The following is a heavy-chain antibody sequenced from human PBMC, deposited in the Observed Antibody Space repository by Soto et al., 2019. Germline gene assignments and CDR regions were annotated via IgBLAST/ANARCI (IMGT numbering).Heavy chain of an antibody. CDR3: ARLPLPDYYYGMDV. CDR1: CGSFSGYY. Sequence: SETLSLTCAVYCGSFSGYYWSWIRQPPGKGLEWIGEINHSGSTNYNPSLKSRVTISVDTSKNQFSLKLSSVTAADTAVYYCARLPLPDYYYGMDVWGQGTTVTVSS. V-gene: IGHV4-34*01. J-gene: IGHJ6*02. CDR2: INHSGST.